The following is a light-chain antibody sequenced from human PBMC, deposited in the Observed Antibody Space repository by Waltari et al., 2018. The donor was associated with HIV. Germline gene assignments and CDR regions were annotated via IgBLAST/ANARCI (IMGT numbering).Light chain of an antibody. Sequence: EFVLAQSPPTLSLSPGERATLSCRASQSVSSFLAWYQQKAGQAPRLLIYDASNRAPGIPARFSGSGSGTDFTLTISRLEPEDVAFYYCQQRTNWPPGLSFGGGTKVEIK. V-gene: IGKV3-11*01. CDR2: DAS. J-gene: IGKJ4*01. CDR1: QSVSSF. CDR3: QQRTNWPPGLS.